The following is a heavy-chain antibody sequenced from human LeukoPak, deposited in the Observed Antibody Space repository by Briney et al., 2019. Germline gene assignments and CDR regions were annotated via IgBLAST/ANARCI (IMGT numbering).Heavy chain of an antibody. Sequence: ASVKVSCKVSGYSLAQLSIHWVRQPPGKGLEWVGGFDPELGETVYAQSFQGRVTMTEDTSSDTGYMELSSLRSEDTAIYYCATSGPTGVATVQAYWGQGTLVTVSS. V-gene: IGHV1-24*01. J-gene: IGHJ4*02. D-gene: IGHD5-12*01. CDR2: FDPELGET. CDR3: ATSGPTGVATVQAY. CDR1: GYSLAQLS.